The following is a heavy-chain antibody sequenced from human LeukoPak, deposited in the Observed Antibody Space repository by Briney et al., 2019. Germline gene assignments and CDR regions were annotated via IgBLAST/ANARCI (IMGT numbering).Heavy chain of an antibody. CDR3: ARDVPHAAAATNWFDP. J-gene: IGHJ5*02. CDR2: ITWNGGST. Sequence: PGGSLRLSCAASGFTFDDYGMSWVRQAPGKGLEWVSGITWNGGSTGYADSVKGRFTISRDNAKNSLYLQMNSLRAEDTALYYCARDVPHAAAATNWFDPWGQGTLVTVSS. CDR1: GFTFDDYG. D-gene: IGHD6-13*01. V-gene: IGHV3-20*04.